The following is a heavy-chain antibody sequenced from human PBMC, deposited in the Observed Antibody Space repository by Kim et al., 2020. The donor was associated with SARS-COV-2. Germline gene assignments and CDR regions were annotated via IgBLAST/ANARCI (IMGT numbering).Heavy chain of an antibody. V-gene: IGHV3-21*01. CDR3: ARGIVAAAPYFDY. J-gene: IGHJ4*02. Sequence: YADSVQGRFIITGDNAKNSLYLQMNSLRAEDTAVYYCARGIVAAAPYFDYWGQGTLVTVSS. D-gene: IGHD6-13*01.